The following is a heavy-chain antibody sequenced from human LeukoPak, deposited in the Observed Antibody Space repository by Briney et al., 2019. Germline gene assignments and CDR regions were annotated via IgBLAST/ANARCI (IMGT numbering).Heavy chain of an antibody. Sequence: SETLSLTCAVYGGSFSGYYWSWIRQPPGKGLEWIGYIYYSGSTNYNPSLKSRVTISVDTSKNQFSLKLSSVTAADTAVYYCAKGTMVRGEYIDYWGQGTLVTVSS. J-gene: IGHJ4*02. V-gene: IGHV4-59*01. D-gene: IGHD3-10*01. CDR1: GGSFSGYY. CDR3: AKGTMVRGEYIDY. CDR2: IYYSGST.